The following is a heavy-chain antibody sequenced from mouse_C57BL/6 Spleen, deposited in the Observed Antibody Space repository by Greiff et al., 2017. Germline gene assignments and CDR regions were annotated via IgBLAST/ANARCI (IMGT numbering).Heavy chain of an antibody. Sequence: VQLQQSGAELVRPGSSVKLSCKASGYTFTSYWMDWVKQRPGQGLEWIGNIYPSDSETHYNQKFKDKATLTVDKSSSTAYMQLSSLTSEDSAVYYCATGPPFDYWGQGTTLTVSS. J-gene: IGHJ2*01. CDR2: IYPSDSET. D-gene: IGHD4-1*01. CDR1: GYTFTSYW. CDR3: ATGPPFDY. V-gene: IGHV1-61*01.